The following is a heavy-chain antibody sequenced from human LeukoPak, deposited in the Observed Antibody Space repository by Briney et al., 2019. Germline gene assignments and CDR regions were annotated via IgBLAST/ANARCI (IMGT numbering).Heavy chain of an antibody. Sequence: GGSLRLSCAASGFTVSSNYMSWVRQAPGKGLEWVSDMSGSAGSTYYADSVKGRFTISRDNSKNTLYLLMNSLRAEDTAIYYCAKGPGSGYLFYFDYWGQGTLVTVSS. V-gene: IGHV3-23*01. CDR1: GFTVSSNY. CDR2: MSGSAGST. D-gene: IGHD3-22*01. CDR3: AKGPGSGYLFYFDY. J-gene: IGHJ4*02.